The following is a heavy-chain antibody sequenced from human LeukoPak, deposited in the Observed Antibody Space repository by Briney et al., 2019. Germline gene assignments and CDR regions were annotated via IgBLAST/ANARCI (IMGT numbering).Heavy chain of an antibody. CDR3: ARQGGTYYCGSGSYSPGDY. CDR2: ISYDGSNK. Sequence: GGSLRLSCAASGFTFSSYAMHWVRQAPGKGLEWVAVISYDGSNKYYADSVKGRFTISRDNSKNTLYLQMSSLKASDTAMYYCARQGGTYYCGSGSYSPGDYWGQGTLVTVSS. J-gene: IGHJ4*02. D-gene: IGHD3-10*01. CDR1: GFTFSSYA. V-gene: IGHV3-30-3*01.